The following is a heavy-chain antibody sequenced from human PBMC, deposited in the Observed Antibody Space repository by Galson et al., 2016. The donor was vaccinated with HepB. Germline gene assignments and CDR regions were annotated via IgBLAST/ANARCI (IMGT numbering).Heavy chain of an antibody. CDR3: ARRFRYTYGPPYGMDV. J-gene: IGHJ6*02. CDR1: GGSISSSSYY. D-gene: IGHD5-18*01. Sequence: ETLSLTCTVSGGSISSSSYYWGWIRQPPGKGLEWIGSIYYSGSTYYNPSLQSRVTISVDTSKNQFSLKMSSVTAADTAVYYCARRFRYTYGPPYGMDVWGPGTTATVSS. V-gene: IGHV4-39*01. CDR2: IYYSGST.